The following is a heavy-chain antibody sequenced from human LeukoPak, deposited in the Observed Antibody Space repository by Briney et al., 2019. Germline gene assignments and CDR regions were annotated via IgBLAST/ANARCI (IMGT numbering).Heavy chain of an antibody. Sequence: WGSLRLSCAASGFTFDDYGMSWVRQVPGKALEWVSGINWSGGSTAYADSVKSRFTISRDNAKNSLYLQMNSLRAEDTALYYCARDRISPSVVTPFDYWGQGTLVTVSS. J-gene: IGHJ4*02. CDR2: INWSGGST. V-gene: IGHV3-20*04. D-gene: IGHD4-23*01. CDR3: ARDRISPSVVTPFDY. CDR1: GFTFDDYG.